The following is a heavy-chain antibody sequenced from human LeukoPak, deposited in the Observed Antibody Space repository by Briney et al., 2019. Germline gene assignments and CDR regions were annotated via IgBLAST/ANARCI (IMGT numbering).Heavy chain of an antibody. Sequence: SETLSLTCTVSGGSISSGGYYWSWIRQHPGKGLEWIGYIYYSGSTYYNPSLKSRVTISVDTSKNHFSLKLSSVTAADTAVYYCASLYSSGWSGYYYYMDVWGKGTTITVSS. CDR1: GGSISSGGYY. CDR2: IYYSGST. J-gene: IGHJ6*03. CDR3: ASLYSSGWSGYYYYMDV. V-gene: IGHV4-31*03. D-gene: IGHD6-19*01.